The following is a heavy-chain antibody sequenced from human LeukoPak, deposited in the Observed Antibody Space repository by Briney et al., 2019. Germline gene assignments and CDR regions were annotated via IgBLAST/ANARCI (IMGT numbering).Heavy chain of an antibody. J-gene: IGHJ4*02. CDR1: GFTFSSYS. D-gene: IGHD6-13*01. Sequence: SGGSLRLSCAASGFTFSSYSMNWVRQAPGKGLEWVSYIRSSSNIIYYADSVKGRFTISRDNTKNSLYLQMNSLRAEDTAIYYCARSIPYGTTWYGRSDYWGQGTLVTVSS. CDR2: IRSSSNII. CDR3: ARSIPYGTTWYGRSDY. V-gene: IGHV3-48*04.